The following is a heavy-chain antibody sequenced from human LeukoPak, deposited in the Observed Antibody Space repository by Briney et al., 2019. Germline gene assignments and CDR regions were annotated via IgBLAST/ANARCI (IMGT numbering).Heavy chain of an antibody. CDR3: AAWGATDAFDI. D-gene: IGHD1-26*01. CDR1: XGSISSSNW. Sequence: TLSLXXAVSXGSISSSNWWSWVRQPPGQGLEWIGEIYHSGSTNYNPSLKSRVTISVDKSKNQFSLKLSSVTAADTAVYYCAAWGATDAFDIWGQGTMVTVSS. V-gene: IGHV4-4*02. CDR2: IYHSGST. J-gene: IGHJ3*02.